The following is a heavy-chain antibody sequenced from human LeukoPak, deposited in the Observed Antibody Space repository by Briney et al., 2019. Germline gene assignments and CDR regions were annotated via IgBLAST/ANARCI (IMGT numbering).Heavy chain of an antibody. CDR1: GYTFTSYD. J-gene: IGHJ5*02. Sequence: ASVKVSCKASGYTFTSYDINWVRQATGQGLEWMGWMNPNSGNTGYAQKFQGRVTMTRNTSISTAYMELSSLRSEDTAVYYCARGANYGLGSVGVRGNWFDPWGQGTLVTVSS. V-gene: IGHV1-8*01. CDR2: MNPNSGNT. CDR3: ARGANYGLGSVGVRGNWFDP. D-gene: IGHD3-10*01.